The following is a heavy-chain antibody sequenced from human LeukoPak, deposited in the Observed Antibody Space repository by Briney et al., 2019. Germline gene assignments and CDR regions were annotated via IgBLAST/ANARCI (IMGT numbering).Heavy chain of an antibody. CDR1: GFSFSSYS. D-gene: IGHD1-26*01. Sequence: GSLRLSCVASGFSFSSYSMNWVRQAPGKGLEWVSYISSSSSSIYYSDSVKGRFTISRDNAENSLYLQMNSLRAEDTAVYYCASLLVGATRGGYFDYWGQGTLVTVSS. CDR3: ASLLVGATRGGYFDY. V-gene: IGHV3-48*01. CDR2: ISSSSSSI. J-gene: IGHJ4*02.